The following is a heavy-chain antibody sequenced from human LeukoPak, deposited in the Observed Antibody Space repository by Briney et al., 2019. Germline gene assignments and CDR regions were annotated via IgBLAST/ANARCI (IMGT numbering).Heavy chain of an antibody. V-gene: IGHV4-4*02. CDR2: IYHSGSA. J-gene: IGHJ4*02. Sequence: PSETLSLTCAISGGSISSGNWWSWVRQPPGKGLEWIGEIYHSGSANHNSSLKSRVTISVDKSKNQLSLKLSSVTAADTAVYYCATYDSSGYPYWGQGTLVTVSS. CDR1: GGSISSGNW. CDR3: ATYDSSGYPY. D-gene: IGHD3-22*01.